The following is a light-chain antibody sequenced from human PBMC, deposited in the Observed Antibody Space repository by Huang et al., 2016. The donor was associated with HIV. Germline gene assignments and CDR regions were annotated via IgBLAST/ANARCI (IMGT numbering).Light chain of an antibody. V-gene: IGKV3-20*01. Sequence: EIVLTQTPANLSLSPGQKATLFCRAIQTVTDNYFAWYQQKPGQAPRLLVFGASNRFHDIPARFSGSGSGTDFTLSISRLEPEDFALYFCQQYASSFFTFGQGTNLEI. CDR1: QTVTDNY. J-gene: IGKJ2*01. CDR3: QQYASSFFT. CDR2: GAS.